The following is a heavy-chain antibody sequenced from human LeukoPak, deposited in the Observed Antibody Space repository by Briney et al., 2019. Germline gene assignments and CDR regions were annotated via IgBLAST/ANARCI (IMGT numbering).Heavy chain of an antibody. CDR2: ISGSGDTT. CDR1: GFTFNIYA. J-gene: IGHJ4*02. V-gene: IGHV3-23*01. Sequence: PGASLRLSCAASGFTFNIYAMNWVRQAPGKGLEWVSSISGSGDTTYYADSVKGRFTISRDNSMKTLSLQMNSLRVEDAALYYCAKSVGQDVSVINNFDYWGRGTLVTVSS. D-gene: IGHD3/OR15-3a*01. CDR3: AKSVGQDVSVINNFDY.